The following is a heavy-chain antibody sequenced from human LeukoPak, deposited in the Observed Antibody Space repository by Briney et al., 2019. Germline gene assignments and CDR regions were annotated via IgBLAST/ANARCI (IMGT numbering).Heavy chain of an antibody. D-gene: IGHD3-16*01. V-gene: IGHV4-59*08. J-gene: IGHJ6*03. Sequence: SETLSLTCTVSGGSISSYYWSWIRQPPGKGLEWIGYIYYSGSTNYNPSLMSRVTISVDTSKNQFSLKLSSVTAADTAVYYCARVHGGCYYYYYMDVWGKGTTVTVSS. CDR2: IYYSGST. CDR3: ARVHGGCYYYYYMDV. CDR1: GGSISSYY.